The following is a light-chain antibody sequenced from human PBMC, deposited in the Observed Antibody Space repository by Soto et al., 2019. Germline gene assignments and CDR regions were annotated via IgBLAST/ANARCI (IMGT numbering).Light chain of an antibody. Sequence: SYELSQAPSVSVSAGQTASITCSGNELGDKYVSWYQMKPGQSPVLVISHNIKRPSGIPELFSGSNSGNTATLTISGTQAMDDADYYCQAWDSSTVVFGGGTKVTVL. CDR3: QAWDSSTVV. V-gene: IGLV3-1*01. J-gene: IGLJ3*02. CDR2: HNI. CDR1: ELGDKY.